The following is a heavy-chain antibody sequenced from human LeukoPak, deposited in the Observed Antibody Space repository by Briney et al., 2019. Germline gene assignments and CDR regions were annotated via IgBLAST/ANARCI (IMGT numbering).Heavy chain of an antibody. V-gene: IGHV7-4-1*02. CDR1: GYTFTSYA. CDR2: INTNTGNP. D-gene: IGHD2-2*02. CDR3: TRESGPTAIGEEAFDP. Sequence: ASVKVSCKASGYTFTSYAMNWVRQAPGQGLEWMGWINTNTGNPTYAQGFTGRFVFSLDTSVSTAYLQISSLKAEDTAVYYCTRESGPTAIGEEAFDPWGQGTLVTVSS. J-gene: IGHJ5*02.